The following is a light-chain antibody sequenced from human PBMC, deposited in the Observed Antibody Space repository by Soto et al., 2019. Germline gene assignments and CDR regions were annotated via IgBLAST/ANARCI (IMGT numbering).Light chain of an antibody. Sequence: IQMTQSPSSVSASIGDRVTLTCRASQDVRSWLDWYQQKPGKAPKLLIHAASKLQSVVPSRFSGSGSGTDFTLTISNLQPDDFGTYYCLQLDDFPLTFGPGTRVDI. CDR3: LQLDDFPLT. V-gene: IGKV1-12*01. CDR2: AAS. CDR1: QDVRSW. J-gene: IGKJ3*01.